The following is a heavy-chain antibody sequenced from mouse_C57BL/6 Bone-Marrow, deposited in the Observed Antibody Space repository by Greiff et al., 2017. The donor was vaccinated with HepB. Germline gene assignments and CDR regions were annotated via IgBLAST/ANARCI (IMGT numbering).Heavy chain of an antibody. CDR1: GYTFTSYG. CDR3: ARGGYGYYVDY. D-gene: IGHD1-1*01. V-gene: IGHV1-81*01. CDR2: IYPRSGNT. Sequence: QVQLKESGAELARPGASVKLSCKASGYTFTSYGISWVKQRTGQGLEWIGEIYPRSGNTYYNEKFKGKATLTADKSSSTAYMELRSLTSEDSAVYVCARGGYGYYVDYWGQGTTLTVSS. J-gene: IGHJ2*01.